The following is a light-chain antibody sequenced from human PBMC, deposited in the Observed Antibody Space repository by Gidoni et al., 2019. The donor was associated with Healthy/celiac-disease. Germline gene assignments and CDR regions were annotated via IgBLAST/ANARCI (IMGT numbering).Light chain of an antibody. Sequence: SYELTQPPSVSVSPGQTASITCSGDKLGDKYACWYQQKPGQSPVLVIYQDSKRPSGIPERFSGSNSGNTATLTISGTKAMDEADYYCQAWDSSTAIGVLGGGTKLTVL. CDR3: QAWDSSTAIGV. CDR1: KLGDKY. J-gene: IGLJ2*01. V-gene: IGLV3-1*01. CDR2: QDS.